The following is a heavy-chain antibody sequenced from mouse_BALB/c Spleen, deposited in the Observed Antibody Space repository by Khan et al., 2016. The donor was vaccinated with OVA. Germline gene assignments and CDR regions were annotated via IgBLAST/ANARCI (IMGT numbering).Heavy chain of an antibody. Sequence: QVQLKQSGPGLVQPSQSLSITCTVSGFSLTSYGVHWVRQSPGKGLEWLGVIWSGGTTDYNAAFISRLSISKDNSKSQVFFKMNSLQATDTAIYYWARNGDYVHWYFDVWGAGTTVTVSS. CDR3: ARNGDYVHWYFDV. CDR1: GFSLTSYG. D-gene: IGHD2-13*01. V-gene: IGHV2-2*02. CDR2: IWSGGTT. J-gene: IGHJ1*01.